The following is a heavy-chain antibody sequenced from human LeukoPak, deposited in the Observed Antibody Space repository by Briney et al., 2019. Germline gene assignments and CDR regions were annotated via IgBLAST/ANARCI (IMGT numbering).Heavy chain of an antibody. J-gene: IGHJ4*02. V-gene: IGHV3-23*01. CDR2: ISGSGGST. CDR3: ANGGGDDHFDY. Sequence: GGSLRLSCAASGFTFSSYAMSWVRQAPGKGLEWVSSISGSGGSTYYADSVKGRFTISRDNSKNTLYLQMNSLRAEDTAVYYCANGGGDDHFDYWGQGTLVTVSS. CDR1: GFTFSSYA. D-gene: IGHD5-12*01.